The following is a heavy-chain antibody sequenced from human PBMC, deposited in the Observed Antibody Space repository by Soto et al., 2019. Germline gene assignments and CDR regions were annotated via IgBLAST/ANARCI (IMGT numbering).Heavy chain of an antibody. CDR2: ISGSGGST. CDR3: AKGRLRFNYYGMDV. J-gene: IGHJ6*02. V-gene: IGHV3-23*01. Sequence: LSLTCAASGFTFSSYAMSWVRQAPGKGLEWVSAISGSGGSTYYADSVKGRFTISRDNSKNTLYLQMNSLRAEDTAVYYCAKGRLRFNYYGMDVWGQGTTVTVSS. CDR1: GFTFSSYA. D-gene: IGHD3-3*01.